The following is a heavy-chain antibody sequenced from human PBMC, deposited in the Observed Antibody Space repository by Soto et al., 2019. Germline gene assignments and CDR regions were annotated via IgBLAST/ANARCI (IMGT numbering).Heavy chain of an antibody. D-gene: IGHD5-18*01. CDR1: GYTFTSYG. CDR2: ISVDDGDT. J-gene: IGHJ6*02. Sequence: QVQLVQSGAEVKKPGASVKVPCKASGYTFTSYGISWVRQAPGQGLEWMGWISVDDGDTNYAQNFQGRVTMSTDTSTSTTYMEMRSLRSDDTAVYYCARDQVAKWAPGSAMVNYYYGMDAWGQGTTVTVSS. V-gene: IGHV1-18*04. CDR3: ARDQVAKWAPGSAMVNYYYGMDA.